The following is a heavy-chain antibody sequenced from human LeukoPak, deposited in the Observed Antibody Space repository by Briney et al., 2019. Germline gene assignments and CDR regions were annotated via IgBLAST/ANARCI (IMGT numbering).Heavy chain of an antibody. V-gene: IGHV4-55*02. J-gene: IGHJ5*02. CDR3: ARGRKYYDFSWFDP. D-gene: IGHD3-3*01. Sequence: KPSETLSLICAVSGDSISSGNWCIWVRQPPGKGLEWIGEIHHSGSTYYNPSLKSRITMSVDTSKNQFSLKLSSVTAADTAVYYCARGRKYYDFSWFDPWGQGTLVTVSS. CDR1: GDSISSGNW. CDR2: IHHSGST.